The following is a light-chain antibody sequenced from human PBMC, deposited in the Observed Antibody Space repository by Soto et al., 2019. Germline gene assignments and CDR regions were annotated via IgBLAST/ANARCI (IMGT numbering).Light chain of an antibody. Sequence: QSVLTQPPSASGTPGQRVTISCSGSSSNIGRNAVTWYQQIPGTAPKVLNYSNNQRPSGVPDRFSGSKSGTSASLAISGLQSGDEADYYCAAWDDSLNGVIFGGGTKLTVL. CDR2: SNN. V-gene: IGLV1-44*01. CDR3: AAWDDSLNGVI. J-gene: IGLJ2*01. CDR1: SSNIGRNA.